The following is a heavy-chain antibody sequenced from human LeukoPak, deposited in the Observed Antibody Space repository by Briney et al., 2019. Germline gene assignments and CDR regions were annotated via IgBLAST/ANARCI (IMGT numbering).Heavy chain of an antibody. Sequence: NPSETLSLTCTVSGGSISSYYWSWIRQPPGKRLEWIGHIYYSGSTNYNPSLKSRVTISVDTSKNQFSLKLISVTAADTAVYYCASRSSIWSGYQDTLYYFDSWGQGTLVTVSS. CDR2: IYYSGST. CDR3: ASRSSIWSGYQDTLYYFDS. D-gene: IGHD3-3*01. J-gene: IGHJ4*02. CDR1: GGSISSYY. V-gene: IGHV4-59*01.